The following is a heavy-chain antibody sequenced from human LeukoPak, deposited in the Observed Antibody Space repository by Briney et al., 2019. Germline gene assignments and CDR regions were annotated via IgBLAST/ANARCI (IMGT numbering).Heavy chain of an antibody. CDR3: ARDSGLLRTYYDFWSGYLYYYMDV. CDR1: GYTFTSYG. J-gene: IGHJ6*03. V-gene: IGHV1-18*01. CDR2: ISAYNGNT. D-gene: IGHD3-3*01. Sequence: ASVKVSCKASGYTFTSYGISWVRQAPGQGPEWMGWISAYNGNTNYAQKLQGRVTMTTDTSTSTAYMELRSLRSDDTAVYYCARDSGLLRTYYDFWSGYLYYYMDVWGKGTTVTVSS.